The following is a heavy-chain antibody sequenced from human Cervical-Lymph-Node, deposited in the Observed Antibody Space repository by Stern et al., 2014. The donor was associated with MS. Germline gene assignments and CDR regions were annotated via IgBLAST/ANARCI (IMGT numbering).Heavy chain of an antibody. CDR2: INTNTGNP. V-gene: IGHV7-4-1*02. J-gene: IGHJ6*02. CDR1: GYIFNNYA. CDR3: ARVLRPYGMDV. D-gene: IGHD3-10*01. Sequence: EQLVESGSELRKPGASVKVSCKASGYIFNNYAINWVRQAPGQGLEWMGWINTNTGNPTYVQGFTGRFVFSLDTSVSTAYLHISNLKTADTAIYYCARVLRPYGMDVWGQGTTVTVS.